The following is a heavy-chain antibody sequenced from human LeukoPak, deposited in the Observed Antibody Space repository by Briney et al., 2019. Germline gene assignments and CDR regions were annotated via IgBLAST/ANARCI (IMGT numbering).Heavy chain of an antibody. CDR1: GFTVSTNY. Sequence: PGGSLRLSCAASGFTVSTNYMSWVRQAPGEGLEWVSLIYSDGNTYYADSVTGRFNISRDNSKNTLYLQMNSLRVEDTAVYYCVRDPYSGSYSADVYYYYMDVWSKGTTVTVSS. V-gene: IGHV3-66*01. J-gene: IGHJ6*03. CDR2: IYSDGNT. D-gene: IGHD1-26*01. CDR3: VRDPYSGSYSADVYYYYMDV.